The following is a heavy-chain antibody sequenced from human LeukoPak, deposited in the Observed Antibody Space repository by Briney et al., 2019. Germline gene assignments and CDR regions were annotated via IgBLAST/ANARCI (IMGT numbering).Heavy chain of an antibody. CDR3: ARLLYGLRYPPARYFDL. Sequence: GGSLRLSCAASGFTFSTYSMNWVRQAPGKGLEWVSFISRSSSYIFYADSVKGRFTISRDNAKNSLYLQMNSLRAEDTAVYYCARLLYGLRYPPARYFDLWGRGTLVTVSS. CDR1: GFTFSTYS. J-gene: IGHJ2*01. V-gene: IGHV3-21*01. CDR2: ISRSSSYI. D-gene: IGHD3-9*01.